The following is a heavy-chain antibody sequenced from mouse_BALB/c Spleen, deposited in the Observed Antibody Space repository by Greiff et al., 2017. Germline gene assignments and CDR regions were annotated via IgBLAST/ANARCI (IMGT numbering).Heavy chain of an antibody. Sequence: VQGVESGAELVRPGASVTLSCKASGYTFTDYEMHWVKQTPVHGLEWIGAIDPETGGTAYNQKFKGKATLTADKSSSTAYMELRSLTSEDSAVYYCTVTHFAYWGQGTLVTVSA. J-gene: IGHJ3*01. V-gene: IGHV1-15*01. CDR3: TVTHFAY. D-gene: IGHD2-12*01. CDR2: IDPETGGT. CDR1: GYTFTDYE.